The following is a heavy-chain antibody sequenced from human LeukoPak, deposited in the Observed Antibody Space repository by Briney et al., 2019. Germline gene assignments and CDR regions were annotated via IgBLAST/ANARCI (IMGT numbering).Heavy chain of an antibody. D-gene: IGHD2-15*01. J-gene: IGHJ4*02. CDR2: LNWNGDNR. CDR3: ARVVGYCSGGSCYSGY. CDR1: GFTFQDHG. V-gene: IGHV3-20*04. Sequence: GGSLRLSCAASGFTFQDHGMSWVRQAPGKGLEWVSALNWNGDNRGYADSVKGRFTISRDNAKKSLYLQMKSLRAEDTAVYYCARVVGYCSGGSCYSGYWGQGTLVTVSS.